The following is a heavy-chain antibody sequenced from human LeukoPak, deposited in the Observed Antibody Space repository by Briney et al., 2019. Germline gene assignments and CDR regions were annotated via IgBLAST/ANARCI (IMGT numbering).Heavy chain of an antibody. J-gene: IGHJ4*02. CDR2: ISYDGSNK. V-gene: IGHV3-30*18. CDR1: GFTFSSYG. CDR3: AKDNSNYYDNTGY. D-gene: IGHD3-22*01. Sequence: GGSLRLSCAASGFTFSSYGMHWVRQAPGKGLEWVAVISYDGSNKYYADSVKGRFTISRDNSKNTLYLQMNSLRAEDTAVYYCAKDNSNYYDNTGYWGQGTLVTVSS.